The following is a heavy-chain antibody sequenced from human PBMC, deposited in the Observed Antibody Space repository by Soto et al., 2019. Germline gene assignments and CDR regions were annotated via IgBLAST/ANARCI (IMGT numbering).Heavy chain of an antibody. Sequence: ESGGGLVQPGGSLRLSCAASGFTFSSYDMHWVRQATGKGLEWVSAIGTAGDTYYPGSVKGRFTISRENAKNSLYLQMNSLRAEDTAVYYCARGRRYTAYYYDSSGYYDYWGQGTLVTVSS. V-gene: IGHV3-13*01. CDR2: IGTAGDT. CDR1: GFTFSSYD. CDR3: ARGRRYTAYYYDSSGYYDY. D-gene: IGHD3-22*01. J-gene: IGHJ4*02.